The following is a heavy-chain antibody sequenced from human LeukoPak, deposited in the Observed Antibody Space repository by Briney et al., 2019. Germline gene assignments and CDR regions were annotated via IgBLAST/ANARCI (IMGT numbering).Heavy chain of an antibody. CDR2: IYYSGST. Sequence: SETLSLTCTVSGGSLSSYYWSWIRQPPGKGLEWIGYIYYSGSTNYNPSLKSRVTISVDTSKNQFSLKLSSVTAADTAVYYCARHGGYSYAYYFDYWGQGTLVTVSS. V-gene: IGHV4-59*08. CDR1: GGSLSSYY. J-gene: IGHJ4*02. CDR3: ARHGGYSYAYYFDY. D-gene: IGHD5-18*01.